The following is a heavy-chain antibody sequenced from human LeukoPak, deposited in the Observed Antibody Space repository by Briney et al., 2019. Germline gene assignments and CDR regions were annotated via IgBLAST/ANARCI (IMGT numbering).Heavy chain of an antibody. V-gene: IGHV3-74*01. J-gene: IGHJ3*02. CDR1: GFTFSNYW. D-gene: IGHD1-14*01. CDR2: ISNDGSST. CDR3: TRDLGNNPAADTDAFDI. Sequence: GGSLRPSCAASGFTFSNYWMHWVRQAPGKGLVWVSRISNDGSSTNYADSVRGRFTISRDNAKNTLYLQMNSLRAEDTAVYYCTRDLGNNPAADTDAFDIWGQGTMVTVSS.